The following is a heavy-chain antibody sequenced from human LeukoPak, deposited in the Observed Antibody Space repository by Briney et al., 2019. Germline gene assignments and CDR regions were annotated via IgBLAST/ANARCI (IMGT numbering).Heavy chain of an antibody. V-gene: IGHV4-34*01. D-gene: IGHD2-2*01. Sequence: GSLRLSCAASGFTFSSYWMSWVRQAPGKGLEWIGEINHSGSTNYIPSLKSRVTISVDTSKNQFSLKLSSVTAADTAVYYCARVDIVIVPSANFDCWGQGTLVTVSS. CDR2: INHSGST. J-gene: IGHJ4*02. CDR3: ARVDIVIVPSANFDC. CDR1: GFTFSSYW.